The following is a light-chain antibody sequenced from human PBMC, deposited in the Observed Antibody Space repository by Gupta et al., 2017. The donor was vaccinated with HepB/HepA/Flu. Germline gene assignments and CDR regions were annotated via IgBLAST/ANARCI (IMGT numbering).Light chain of an antibody. V-gene: IGKV3-20*01. CDR3: QRNSSSWT. CDR2: AAS. J-gene: IGKJ1*01. Sequence: EIVLTQSPDTLSLSPGERATLSCRASQSIYNNYLAWDQQKAGQAPRVIISAASSRATGIPDRFGGGGETKDFTPTSSRREDEDCAEYYEQRNSSSWTFGQGTKVEFK. CDR1: QSIYNNY.